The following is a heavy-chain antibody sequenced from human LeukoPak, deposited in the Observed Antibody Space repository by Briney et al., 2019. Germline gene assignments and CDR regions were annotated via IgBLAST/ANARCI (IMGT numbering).Heavy chain of an antibody. CDR2: IYYSGST. CDR1: GGSISSYY. J-gene: IGHJ5*02. Sequence: SETLSLTCTVSGGSISSYYWSWIRQPPGKGLEWIGYIYYSGSTNYNPSLKSRVTISVDTSRNQFSLRLSSVTAADTAVYYCARDNYYGSGSYLDPWGQGTLVTVSS. D-gene: IGHD3-10*01. CDR3: ARDNYYGSGSYLDP. V-gene: IGHV4-59*01.